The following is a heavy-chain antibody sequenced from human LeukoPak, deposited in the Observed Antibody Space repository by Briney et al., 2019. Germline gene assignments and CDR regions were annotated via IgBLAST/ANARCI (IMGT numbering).Heavy chain of an antibody. J-gene: IGHJ4*02. CDR3: ARDYISGIAV. CDR1: GGSISSYY. Sequence: PSETLSLTCTVSGGSISSYYWSWIRQPPGKGLEWIGYIYYSGSTNYNPSLESRVTISVDTSKNQFSLKLSSVTAADTAVYYCARDYISGIAVWGQGTLVTVSS. D-gene: IGHD6-19*01. CDR2: IYYSGST. V-gene: IGHV4-59*01.